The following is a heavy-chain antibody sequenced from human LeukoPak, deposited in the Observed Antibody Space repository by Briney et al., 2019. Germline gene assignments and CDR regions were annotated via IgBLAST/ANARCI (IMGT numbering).Heavy chain of an antibody. J-gene: IGHJ3*02. CDR3: AKGGRVVVSMGDAFDI. CDR2: ISYDGSNK. D-gene: IGHD2-15*01. Sequence: GGSLRLSCAASGFTFSSYGMHWVRQAPGKGLEWVAVISYDGSNKYYEDSVMGRFTISRDNSKKTLYLQMNSLRTEDTAVYYCAKGGRVVVSMGDAFDIWGQGTTVTVSS. CDR1: GFTFSSYG. V-gene: IGHV3-30*18.